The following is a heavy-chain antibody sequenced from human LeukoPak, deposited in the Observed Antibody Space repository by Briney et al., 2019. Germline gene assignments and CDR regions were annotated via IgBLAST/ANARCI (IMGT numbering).Heavy chain of an antibody. D-gene: IGHD3-10*02. CDR1: GFTVSSNY. Sequence: GGSLRLSCAASGFTVSSNYMSWVRQALGKGLEWVSVIYSGGSTYYADSVKGRFTISRDNSKNTLYLQMNSLRAEDTAVYYCAREVFERGGGHYAFDIWGQGTMVTVSS. CDR2: IYSGGST. V-gene: IGHV3-53*01. J-gene: IGHJ3*02. CDR3: AREVFERGGGHYAFDI.